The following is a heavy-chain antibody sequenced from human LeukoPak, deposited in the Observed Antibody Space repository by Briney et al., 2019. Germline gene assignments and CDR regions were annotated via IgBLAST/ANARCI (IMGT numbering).Heavy chain of an antibody. CDR1: GGSLSSYY. CDR3: ARGAGSSGSYKGLYSDY. Sequence: SETLSLTCTVSGGSLSSYYWSWIRQPPQKGLEWIGYIHYSGATNYNPSLKSRVTISVDTSKNHFSLQLSSVTAADTAVYYCARGAGSSGSYKGLYSDYWGQGTLVTVSS. CDR2: IHYSGAT. V-gene: IGHV4-59*01. D-gene: IGHD1-26*01. J-gene: IGHJ4*02.